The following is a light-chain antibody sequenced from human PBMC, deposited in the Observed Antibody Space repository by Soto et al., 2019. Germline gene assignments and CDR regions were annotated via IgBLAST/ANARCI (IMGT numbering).Light chain of an antibody. J-gene: IGKJ5*01. V-gene: IGKV1-39*01. CDR3: QQANSFPIT. CDR2: AAS. Sequence: IQLPQSPSSLSASVGDRVTSTCRASQSISSYLNWYQQKPGKAPKLLIYAASSLQSGVPSRFSGSGSGTDFTLTISSLQPEDFATYYCQQANSFPITFGQGTRLEIK. CDR1: QSISSY.